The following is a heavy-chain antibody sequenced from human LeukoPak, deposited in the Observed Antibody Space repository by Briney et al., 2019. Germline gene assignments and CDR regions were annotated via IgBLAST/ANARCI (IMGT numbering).Heavy chain of an antibody. CDR3: ARDQHGPLDY. J-gene: IGHJ4*02. V-gene: IGHV3-30*04. D-gene: IGHD2-8*01. CDR1: GFTFSSYA. Sequence: GGSLRLSCAASGFTFSSYATHWVRQAPGKGLEWVAVISYDGSNKYYADSVKGRFTISRDNSKNTLYLQMNSLRAEDTAVYYCARDQHGPLDYWGQGTLVTVSS. CDR2: ISYDGSNK.